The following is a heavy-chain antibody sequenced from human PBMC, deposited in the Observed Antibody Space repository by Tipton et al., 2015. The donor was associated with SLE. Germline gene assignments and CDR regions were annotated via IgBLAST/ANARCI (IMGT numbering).Heavy chain of an antibody. CDR3: ARRGVGATYWYFDL. D-gene: IGHD1-26*01. V-gene: IGHV4-61*02. Sequence: TLSLTCTVSGGSISSGSYYWSWIRQPAGKGLEWIGRMYTSGSTNYNPSLKSRVTISVDTSKKQFSLKLSSVTAADTAVYYCARRGVGATYWYFDLWGRGTLVTVSS. CDR2: MYTSGST. J-gene: IGHJ2*01. CDR1: GGSISSGSYY.